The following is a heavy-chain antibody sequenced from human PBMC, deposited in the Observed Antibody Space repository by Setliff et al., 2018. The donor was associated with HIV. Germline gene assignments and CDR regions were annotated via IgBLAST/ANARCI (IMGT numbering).Heavy chain of an antibody. CDR2: MNPNSGNT. CDR1: GYTFTSYD. J-gene: IGHJ5*02. V-gene: IGHV1-8*02. CDR3: ARGRYNFWSGYRWFDP. Sequence: ASVKVSCKASGYTFTSYDINWVRQATGQGLEWMGWMNPNSGNTGYAQKFQGRVTMTRNTSISTAYMELSSLRSEETAVYYCARGRYNFWSGYRWFDPWGQGTLVTVSS. D-gene: IGHD3-3*01.